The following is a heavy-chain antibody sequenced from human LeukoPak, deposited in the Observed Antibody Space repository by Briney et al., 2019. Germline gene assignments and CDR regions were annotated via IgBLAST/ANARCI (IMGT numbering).Heavy chain of an antibody. CDR3: ARSQRWLQLSPFDY. CDR1: GGSFSGYY. D-gene: IGHD5-24*01. Sequence: PSETLSLTCAVYGGSFSGYYWSWIRQPPGKGLEWIGEINHSGSTNYNPSLKSRVTISVDTSKNQFSLKLSSVTAADTAVYYCARSQRWLQLSPFDYWGQGTLVTVSS. CDR2: INHSGST. J-gene: IGHJ4*02. V-gene: IGHV4-34*01.